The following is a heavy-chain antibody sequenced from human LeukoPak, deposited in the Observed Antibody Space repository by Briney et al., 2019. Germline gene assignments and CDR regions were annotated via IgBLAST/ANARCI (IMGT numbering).Heavy chain of an antibody. J-gene: IGHJ6*02. V-gene: IGHV4-61*01. CDR3: ARDASKYGSYYFAMDV. CDR2: IYYSGTT. Sequence: SETLSLTCTVSGGSVSSGSYYWSWIRQPPGKGLGWIGYIYYSGTTSYNPSLKSRVTISVGTSRNQFSLRLSSVTAADTAVYYCARDASKYGSYYFAMDVWGQGTTVTVSS. D-gene: IGHD4-11*01. CDR1: GGSVSSGSYY.